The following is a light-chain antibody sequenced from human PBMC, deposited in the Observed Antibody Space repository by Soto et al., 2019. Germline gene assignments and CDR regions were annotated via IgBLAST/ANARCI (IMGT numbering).Light chain of an antibody. Sequence: DTLLAQYRSTLSGSGGESRSLSWRASQSISSCVAWYQQKPGQAPRLLIYGASSVDSGIPARFSGSGSGTDITLTSSRLEPDDLVFYYWQHHTKQPITFGQGTRLEIK. J-gene: IGKJ5*01. V-gene: IGKV3D-15*01. CDR3: QHHTKQPIT. CDR2: GAS. CDR1: QSISSC.